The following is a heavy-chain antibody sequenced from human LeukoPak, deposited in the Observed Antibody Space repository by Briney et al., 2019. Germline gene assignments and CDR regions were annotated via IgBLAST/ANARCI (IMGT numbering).Heavy chain of an antibody. Sequence: GGSLGLSCAASGFTFSDYYMSWIRQAPGKGLEWVSYISSSGSTIYYADSVKGRFTISRDNAKNSLYLQMNSLRAEDTAVYYCASFIGSSPYYYYGMDVWGQGTTVTVSS. CDR1: GFTFSDYY. V-gene: IGHV3-11*01. CDR2: ISSSGSTI. CDR3: ASFIGSSPYYYYGMDV. D-gene: IGHD6-25*01. J-gene: IGHJ6*02.